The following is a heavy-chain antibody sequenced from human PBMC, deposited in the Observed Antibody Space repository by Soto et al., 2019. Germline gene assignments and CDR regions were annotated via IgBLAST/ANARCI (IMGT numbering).Heavy chain of an antibody. CDR2: IIPIFGTA. J-gene: IGHJ4*02. CDR3: ARSPYYDSSGYYTRPFDY. Sequence: SVKVSCNASGGTFSSYAISWVRQAPGQGLEWMGGIIPIFGTANYAQKFQGRVTITADKSTSTAYMELSSLRSEDTAVYYCARSPYYDSSGYYTRPFDYWGQGTLVTVSS. D-gene: IGHD3-22*01. CDR1: GGTFSSYA. V-gene: IGHV1-69*06.